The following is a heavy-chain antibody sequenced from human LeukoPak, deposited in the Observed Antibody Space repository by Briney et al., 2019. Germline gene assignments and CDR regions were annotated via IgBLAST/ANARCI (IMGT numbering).Heavy chain of an antibody. D-gene: IGHD1-1*01. CDR1: GFSFSSYA. CDR2: IIGSGSST. V-gene: IGHV3-23*01. J-gene: IGHJ4*02. Sequence: PGGSLRLPCAASGFSFSSYAMSWARQAPGKGLEWVSTIIGSGSSTYYADSVKGRFTISRDNAKNTLYLQMSSLRAEDTAVYYCAKVRGSNWDPFDYWGQGTLVTVSS. CDR3: AKVRGSNWDPFDY.